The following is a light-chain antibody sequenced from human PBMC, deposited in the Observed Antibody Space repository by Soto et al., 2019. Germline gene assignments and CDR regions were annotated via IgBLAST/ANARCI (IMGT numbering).Light chain of an antibody. V-gene: IGKV4-1*01. CDR2: WAS. J-gene: IGKJ1*01. CDR3: QQYYSTPPA. Sequence: DITMTQSPDSLAVSLGERATINCKSSQSVLYSSNNKNYLAWYQQKPGQPPKLLIYWASTRESGVPDRFSGSGSGTDFTLTISSLLAEDVAVYYCQQYYSTPPAFGQGTKVDI. CDR1: QSVLYSSNNKNY.